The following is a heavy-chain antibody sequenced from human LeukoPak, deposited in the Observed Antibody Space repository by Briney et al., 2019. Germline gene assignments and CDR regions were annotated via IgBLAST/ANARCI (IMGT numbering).Heavy chain of an antibody. Sequence: GGSLRLSCAASGFTFSRYAMNWVRQAPGKGLEWVSAISGSGGSTYYADSVKGRFTISRDNSKNTLYLQMNSLRAEDTAVYYCAKDPDWGYYYDSSGYPPDYWGQGTLVTVSS. CDR3: AKDPDWGYYYDSSGYPPDY. CDR1: GFTFSRYA. J-gene: IGHJ4*02. D-gene: IGHD3-22*01. CDR2: ISGSGGST. V-gene: IGHV3-23*01.